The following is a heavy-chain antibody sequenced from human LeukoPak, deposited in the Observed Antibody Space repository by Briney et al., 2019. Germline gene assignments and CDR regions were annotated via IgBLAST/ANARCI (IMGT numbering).Heavy chain of an antibody. D-gene: IGHD3-9*01. CDR1: GFSFTGFFTGYY. V-gene: IGHV1-2*04. CDR3: ARDLGTTILTY. J-gene: IGHJ4*02. CDR2: INTHSGRT. Sequence: GASVKVSYKASGFSFTGFFTGYYMHWVRQAPGQGLEWLGWINTHSGRTDYAQKFQGWVTMTRDTSINTSYLELMRLRSDDTAVYYCARDLGTTILTYWGQGTLVTVSS.